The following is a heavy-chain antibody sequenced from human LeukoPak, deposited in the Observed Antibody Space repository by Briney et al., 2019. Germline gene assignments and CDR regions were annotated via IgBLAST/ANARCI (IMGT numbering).Heavy chain of an antibody. CDR2: ISGSGGST. CDR1: GFTFSSYA. D-gene: IGHD3-3*01. CDR3: ARVSLGITIFGVVTY. V-gene: IGHV3-23*01. Sequence: PGGSLRLSCAASGFTFSSYAMSWVRQAPGKGLEWVSAISGSGGSTYYADSVKGRFTISRNNSKNTLYLQMNSLRAEDTAVYYCARVSLGITIFGVVTYWGQGTLVTVSS. J-gene: IGHJ4*02.